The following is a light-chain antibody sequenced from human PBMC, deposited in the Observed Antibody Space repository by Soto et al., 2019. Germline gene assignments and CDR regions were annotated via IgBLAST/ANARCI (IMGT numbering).Light chain of an antibody. CDR1: SGHTNYA. CDR2: LYSDGSH. CDR3: QTWGSGIVV. V-gene: IGLV4-69*01. Sequence: QSVLTQSPSASASLGASVKLTCTLSSGHTNYAIAWHQQQPEKGPRYLMKLYSDGSHTKGDGIPDRFSGSSSGAERYLTISSLQSEDEADYYCQTWGSGIVVFGGGTKVTVL. J-gene: IGLJ3*02.